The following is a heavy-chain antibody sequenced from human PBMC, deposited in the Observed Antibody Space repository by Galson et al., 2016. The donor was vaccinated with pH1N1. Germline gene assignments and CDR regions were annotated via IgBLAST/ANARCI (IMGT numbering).Heavy chain of an antibody. Sequence: SLRLSCAASGFTFSTYKMNWVRQAPGKGLEWVSSISSRGTYTHYADSVTGRITISRDNPNNSLYLQIYSLRAEDTAMYYCARDGARVGAHNAFDLRGQGTMVTVSS. V-gene: IGHV3-21*01. D-gene: IGHD3-16*01. CDR1: GFTFSTYK. CDR2: ISSRGTYT. J-gene: IGHJ3*01. CDR3: ARDGARVGAHNAFDL.